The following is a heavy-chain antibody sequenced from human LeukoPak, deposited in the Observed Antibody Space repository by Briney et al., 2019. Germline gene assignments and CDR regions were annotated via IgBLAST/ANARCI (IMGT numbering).Heavy chain of an antibody. Sequence: ASVKVSCKASGYTFTSYGISWVRQPPGQGLEWMGWISAYNGNTNYAQKLQGRVTMTTDTSTSTAYMELRSLRSDDTAVYYCARVPVLGFCSSTSCFGYWGQGTLVTVSS. J-gene: IGHJ4*02. D-gene: IGHD2-2*01. CDR2: ISAYNGNT. V-gene: IGHV1-18*01. CDR3: ARVPVLGFCSSTSCFGY. CDR1: GYTFTSYG.